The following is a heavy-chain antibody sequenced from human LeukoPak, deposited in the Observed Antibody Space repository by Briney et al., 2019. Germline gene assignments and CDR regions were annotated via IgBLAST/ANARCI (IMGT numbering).Heavy chain of an antibody. V-gene: IGHV1-2*02. CDR2: IDPNTGGT. CDR3: ARDLSITEKYSVSYFPDY. D-gene: IGHD1-26*01. J-gene: IGHJ4*02. Sequence: ASVTVSCKASGYTFTGYYLHWARQAPGQGLEWMGWIDPNTGGTKYTQKFQGRVTMTRDTSFSTAYMELSRLTSDDTAVYYCARDLSITEKYSVSYFPDYWGQGTLVTVSS. CDR1: GYTFTGYY.